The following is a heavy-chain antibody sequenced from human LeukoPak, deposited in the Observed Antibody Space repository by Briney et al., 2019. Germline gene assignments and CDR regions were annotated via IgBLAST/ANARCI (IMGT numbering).Heavy chain of an antibody. V-gene: IGHV3-23*01. CDR1: GGSINISTYY. CDR2: ISGSGGST. CDR3: AKDPLGYFYYMDV. Sequence: ETLSLTCTVSGGSINISTYYWGWIRQAPGKGLEWVSAISGSGGSTYYADSVKGRFTISRDNSKNTLYLQMNSLRAEDTAVYYCAKDPLGYFYYMDVWGKGTTVTVSS. J-gene: IGHJ6*03. D-gene: IGHD2-15*01.